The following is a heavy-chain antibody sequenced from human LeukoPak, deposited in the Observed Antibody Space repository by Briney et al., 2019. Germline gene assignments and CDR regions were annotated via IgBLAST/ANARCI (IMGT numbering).Heavy chain of an antibody. D-gene: IGHD6-19*01. J-gene: IGHJ4*02. CDR3: ANTPRIAGGGTRDY. V-gene: IGHV3-30*02. Sequence: GGSLRLSCAASGFTFSSYGMHWVRQAPGKGLEWVAFIRYDGSNKYYADSVKGRFTISRDNSKNTLYLQMNSLRAEDTAVYYCANTPRIAGGGTRDYWGQRTLVTVSS. CDR1: GFTFSSYG. CDR2: IRYDGSNK.